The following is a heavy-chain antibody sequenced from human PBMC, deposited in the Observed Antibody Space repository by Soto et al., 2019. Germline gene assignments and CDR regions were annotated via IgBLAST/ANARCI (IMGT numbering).Heavy chain of an antibody. Sequence: EAQLVESGGGLIQPGGSLRLSCAASGFTVSDNYITWVRQAPGKGLEWVSLLYSGGRIYYADSVMGRFTISRDTSKNTHYLQMNSLRTEDTAVYYCAKSDPEYAYGLNVGGQGTTVTVSS. CDR3: AKSDPEYAYGLNV. J-gene: IGHJ6*02. V-gene: IGHV3-53*01. CDR2: LYSGGRI. D-gene: IGHD3-10*01. CDR1: GFTVSDNY.